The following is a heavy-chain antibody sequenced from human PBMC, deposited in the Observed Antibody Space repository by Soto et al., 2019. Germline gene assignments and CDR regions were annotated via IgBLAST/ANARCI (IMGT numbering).Heavy chain of an antibody. D-gene: IGHD6-13*01. V-gene: IGHV4-31*03. J-gene: IGHJ6*02. Sequence: QVQLQESGPGLVKPSQTLSLTCTVSCGSISSGGYYWSWIRQHPGKGLEWIGYIYYSGSTYYNPSLKSRVTISVDTSKNQFSLKLSSVTAADTAVDYCASAGYSRALYGMDVWGQGTTVTVSS. CDR3: ASAGYSRALYGMDV. CDR1: CGSISSGGYY. CDR2: IYYSGST.